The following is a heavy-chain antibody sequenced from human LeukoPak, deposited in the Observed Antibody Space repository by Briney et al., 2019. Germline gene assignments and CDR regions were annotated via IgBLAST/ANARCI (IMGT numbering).Heavy chain of an antibody. Sequence: SETLSLTCTVSGGSISSSSYYWGWIRQPPGKGLEWIGSIYYSGSTYYNPSLKSRVTISVDTSKNQFSLKLSSVTAADTAVYYCARYYRNGGGYYYMDAWGKGTTVTISS. D-gene: IGHD3-10*01. CDR3: ARYYRNGGGYYYMDA. V-gene: IGHV4-39*07. J-gene: IGHJ6*03. CDR2: IYYSGST. CDR1: GGSISSSSYY.